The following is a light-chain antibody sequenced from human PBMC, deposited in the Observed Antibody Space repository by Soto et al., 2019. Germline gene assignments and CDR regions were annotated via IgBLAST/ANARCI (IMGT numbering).Light chain of an antibody. J-gene: IGLJ2*01. Sequence: QAVVTQPPSVSGAPGQRVTISCTGSSSNIGAGHDVHWYQHLPGTAPKLLIYGNNQRPSGVPDRFSGSRSGTSASLAISGLQSEDEADYYCVAWDDSLNGHVVFGGGTKLTVL. V-gene: IGLV1-40*01. CDR2: GNN. CDR3: VAWDDSLNGHVV. CDR1: SSNIGAGHD.